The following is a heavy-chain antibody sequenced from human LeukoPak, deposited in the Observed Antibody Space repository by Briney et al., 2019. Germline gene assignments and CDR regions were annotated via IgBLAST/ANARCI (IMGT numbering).Heavy chain of an antibody. J-gene: IGHJ4*02. Sequence: SETLSPTCTVSGGSISSYYWSWIRQPPGKGLEWIGYIYYSGSTYYNPSLKSRVTISVDTSKNQFSLKLSSVTAADTAVYYCARGPLTNYFDYWGQGTLVTVSS. CDR3: ARGPLTNYFDY. CDR2: IYYSGST. CDR1: GGSISSYY. D-gene: IGHD3-9*01. V-gene: IGHV4-30-4*01.